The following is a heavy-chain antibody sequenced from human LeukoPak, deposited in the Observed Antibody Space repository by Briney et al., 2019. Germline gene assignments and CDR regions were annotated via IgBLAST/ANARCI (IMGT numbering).Heavy chain of an antibody. V-gene: IGHV3-23*01. Sequence: GGSLRLSCAASAFTFSTYAMSWVRQAPGKGLEWVSDISGSGGSIYYADSVKGRFTISRDNSKNTLYLQMNSLRAEDTAVYYCAKGDYYYDSSGYYPTLLGYWGQGTLVTVSS. CDR2: ISGSGGSI. CDR1: AFTFSTYA. D-gene: IGHD3-22*01. J-gene: IGHJ4*02. CDR3: AKGDYYYDSSGYYPTLLGY.